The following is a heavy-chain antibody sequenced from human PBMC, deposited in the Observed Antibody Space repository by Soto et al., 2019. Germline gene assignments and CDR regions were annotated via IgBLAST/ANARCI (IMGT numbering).Heavy chain of an antibody. CDR2: IFYSGST. J-gene: IGHJ6*02. CDR1: GGSINSYY. D-gene: IGHD4-17*01. Sequence: SETLSLTCTVSGGSINSYYWSWIRQAPGKGLQWIGYIFYSGSTKYNPSLKGRVIMSVDTSKNQFSLKLSSVTAADTAVYFCAREQGDYGPYYYGVDVWGHGTTVTVSS. V-gene: IGHV4-59*01. CDR3: AREQGDYGPYYYGVDV.